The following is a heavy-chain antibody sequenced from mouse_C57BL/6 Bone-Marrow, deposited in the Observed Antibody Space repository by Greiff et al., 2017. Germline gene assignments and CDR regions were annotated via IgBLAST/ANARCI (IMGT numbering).Heavy chain of an antibody. J-gene: IGHJ4*01. V-gene: IGHV1-26*01. CDR1: GYTFTDYY. D-gene: IGHD6-2*01. CDR3: ASESLRRGYYYDMDY. Sequence: EVQLQQSGPELVKPGASVKISCKASGYTFTDYYMNWVKQSHGKSLEWIGDINPNNGGTSYNQKFKGKATLTVDKSSSTAYMELRSLTSEDSAVYYCASESLRRGYYYDMDYWGQGTSVTVSS. CDR2: INPNNGGT.